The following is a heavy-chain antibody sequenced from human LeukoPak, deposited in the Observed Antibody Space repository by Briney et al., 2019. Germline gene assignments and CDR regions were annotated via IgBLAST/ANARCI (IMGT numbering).Heavy chain of an antibody. CDR2: GDGDGSHS. Sequence: GGSLRLSCVASRLTLGNYWMHWVRQAPGKGLVWVSRGDGDGSHSTYADSVKGRFTISRDNAKNTLYLQMNSLTGEDTAVYYCAYSDHFDNWGQGTLVTVSS. D-gene: IGHD4-17*01. CDR1: RLTLGNYW. J-gene: IGHJ4*02. V-gene: IGHV3-74*03. CDR3: AYSDHFDN.